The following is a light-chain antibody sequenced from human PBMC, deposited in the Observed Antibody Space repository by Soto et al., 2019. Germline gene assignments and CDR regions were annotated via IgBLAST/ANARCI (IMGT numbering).Light chain of an antibody. CDR3: QQYYSSWT. CDR2: WAS. CDR1: QSVLYSSNNKNY. Sequence: DIVMTQSPDSLALSLGERATINCKSSQSVLYSSNNKNYLAWYQQKPGQPPKLLIYWASTRESGVPDRFSGSGCGTDFTLTISSLQAEDGAGYYFQQYYSSWTFGQGTKVEIK. V-gene: IGKV4-1*01. J-gene: IGKJ1*01.